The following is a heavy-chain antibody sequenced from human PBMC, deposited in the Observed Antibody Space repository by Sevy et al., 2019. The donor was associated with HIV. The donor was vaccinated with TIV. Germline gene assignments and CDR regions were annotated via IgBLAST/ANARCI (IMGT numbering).Heavy chain of an antibody. CDR1: GGSISSYY. CDR3: ARAEPLEWLAVFDY. CDR2: IFYSGRP. J-gene: IGHJ4*02. V-gene: IGHV4-59*01. Sequence: SETLSLTCTVSGGSISSYYWSWIRQPPGKGRECFGYIFYSGRPNYNPSLKGRVTISVDTSKNQFSLKLSSVTAADTAVYYCARAEPLEWLAVFDYWGQGTLVTVSS. D-gene: IGHD3-3*01.